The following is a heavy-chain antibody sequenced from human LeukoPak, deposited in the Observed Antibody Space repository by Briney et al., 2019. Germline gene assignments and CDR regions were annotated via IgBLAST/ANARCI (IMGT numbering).Heavy chain of an antibody. CDR2: IRSKAYGGTT. CDR3: TRARVPGVVIPVDY. J-gene: IGHJ4*02. D-gene: IGHD3-3*01. V-gene: IGHV3-49*04. CDR1: GFTFGDYA. Sequence: GRSLRLSCTASGFTFGDYAMSWVRQAPGKGLEWVGFIRSKAYGGTTEYAASVKGRFTISRDDSKSIAYRQMNSLKTEDTAVYYCTRARVPGVVIPVDYWGQGTLVTVSS.